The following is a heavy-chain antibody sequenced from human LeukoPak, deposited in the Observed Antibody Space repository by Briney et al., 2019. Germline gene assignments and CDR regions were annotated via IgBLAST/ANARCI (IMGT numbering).Heavy chain of an antibody. Sequence: ASVKVSCKASGGTFSSYAISWVRQAPGQGLEWMGGIIPIFGTANYAQKFQGRGTITADESTSTAYMELSSLRSEDTAVYYCARDSPTLYSSGWYDYWGQGTLVTVSS. CDR2: IIPIFGTA. J-gene: IGHJ4*02. CDR1: GGTFSSYA. D-gene: IGHD6-19*01. V-gene: IGHV1-69*13. CDR3: ARDSPTLYSSGWYDY.